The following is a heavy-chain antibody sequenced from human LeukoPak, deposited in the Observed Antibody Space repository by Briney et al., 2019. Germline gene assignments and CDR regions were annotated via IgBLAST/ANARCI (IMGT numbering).Heavy chain of an antibody. CDR1: GFTFSSYA. CDR2: ISGSGGST. J-gene: IGHJ3*02. Sequence: GGSLRLSCAASGFTFSSYAMSWVRQAPGKGLEWVSAISGSGGSTYYADSVKGRFTISRDNSKNTLYLQMNSLRAEDTAVYYCAKDRHPIVGATDDAFDIWGQGTMVTVSS. D-gene: IGHD1-26*01. V-gene: IGHV3-23*01. CDR3: AKDRHPIVGATDDAFDI.